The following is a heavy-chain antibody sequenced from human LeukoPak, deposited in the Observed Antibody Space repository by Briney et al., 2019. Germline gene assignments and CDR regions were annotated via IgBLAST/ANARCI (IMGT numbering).Heavy chain of an antibody. CDR1: GFTVSSNY. J-gene: IGHJ4*02. CDR2: IYSGGST. Sequence: GGSLRLSCAASGFTVSSNYMTWVRQAPGKGLDWVSVIYSGGSTYYADSVKGRFSISRDNSMNTLSLQMSSLRAEDTAVYYCARRGGSSSRRSPIDYWGQGTLVTVSS. D-gene: IGHD6-6*01. V-gene: IGHV3-66*04. CDR3: ARRGGSSSRRSPIDY.